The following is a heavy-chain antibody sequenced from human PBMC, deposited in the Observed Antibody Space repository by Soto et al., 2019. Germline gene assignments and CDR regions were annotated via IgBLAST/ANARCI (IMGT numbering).Heavy chain of an antibody. CDR2: INWNGGST. J-gene: IGHJ6*02. CDR1: GFTFDDYG. D-gene: IGHD3-10*01. V-gene: IGHV3-20*04. CDR3: ARAALLWLDGRGGMDV. Sequence: GGSLRLSCAASGFTFDDYGMSWVRQAPGKGLEWVSGINWNGGSTGYADSVKGRFTISRDNAKNSLYLQMNSLRAEDTALYYCARAALLWLDGRGGMDVWGQGTTVTVSS.